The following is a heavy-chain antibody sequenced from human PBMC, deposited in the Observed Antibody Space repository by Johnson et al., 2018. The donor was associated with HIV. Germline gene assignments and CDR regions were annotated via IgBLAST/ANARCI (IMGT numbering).Heavy chain of an antibody. Sequence: VQLVESGGGLVQPGGSLRLSFAASGFTFSSYWMSWVRQAPGKGLEWVANIKQDGSENYYVDSVKCRFTISRDTAKDSMYLQMHSLRAESTAVYYCARGGGFYYYDSSGYYRRVGAFDIWGQGTMVTVSS. CDR1: GFTFSSYW. D-gene: IGHD3-22*01. CDR2: IKQDGSEN. CDR3: ARGGGFYYYDSSGYYRRVGAFDI. J-gene: IGHJ3*02. V-gene: IGHV3-7*01.